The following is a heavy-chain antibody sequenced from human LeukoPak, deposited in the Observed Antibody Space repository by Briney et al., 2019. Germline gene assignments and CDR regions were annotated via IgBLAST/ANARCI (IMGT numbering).Heavy chain of an antibody. J-gene: IGHJ4*02. D-gene: IGHD3-10*01. Sequence: SGPTLVKPTQTLTLTCTFSGFSLSTSGVGVGWIRRPPGKALEWLAPIFWGDDKRYSPSLQSSLTLTKDHSKNQVVLTMTNMDPVDTATYYCAHTDSNTFGEYPVEGVPTYWGQGTLVTVSS. CDR1: GFSLSTSGVG. CDR3: AHTDSNTFGEYPVEGVPTY. CDR2: IFWGDDK. V-gene: IGHV2-5*02.